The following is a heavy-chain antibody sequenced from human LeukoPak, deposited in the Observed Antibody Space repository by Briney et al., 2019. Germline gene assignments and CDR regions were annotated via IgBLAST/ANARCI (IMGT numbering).Heavy chain of an antibody. CDR2: IKQDGGET. Sequence: GGSLRLSCAASGFTVSSNYMSWVRQAPGKGLEWVANIKQDGGETFYVDSVKGRFTISRDNAKNSLYLQMNSLRAEDTAVYYCTREDHSNYNYWGQGTLVTVSS. V-gene: IGHV3-7*01. CDR3: TREDHSNYNY. CDR1: GFTVSSNY. D-gene: IGHD4-11*01. J-gene: IGHJ4*02.